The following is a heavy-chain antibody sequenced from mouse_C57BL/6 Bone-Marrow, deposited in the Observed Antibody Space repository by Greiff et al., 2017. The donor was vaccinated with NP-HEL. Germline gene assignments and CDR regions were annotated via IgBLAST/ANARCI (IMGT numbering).Heavy chain of an antibody. CDR3: ARHPLLRHYYAMDY. V-gene: IGHV5-6*01. J-gene: IGHJ4*01. D-gene: IGHD1-2*01. Sequence: EVKLMESGGDLVKPGGSLKLSCAASGFTFSSYGMSWVRQTPDKRLEWVATISSGGSYTYYPDSVKGRFTISRDNAKNTLYLQMSSLKSEDTAMYYCARHPLLRHYYAMDYWGQGTSVTVSS. CDR1: GFTFSSYG. CDR2: ISSGGSYT.